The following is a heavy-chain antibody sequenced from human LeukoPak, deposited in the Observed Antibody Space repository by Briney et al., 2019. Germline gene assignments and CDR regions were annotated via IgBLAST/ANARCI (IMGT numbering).Heavy chain of an antibody. J-gene: IGHJ6*03. CDR3: ARGGIPTGPYYYFYYMDV. V-gene: IGHV3-30*01. D-gene: IGHD3-10*01. CDR2: ISYDGNNK. Sequence: GGSLRLSRAASGFTFSRNVMHWVRQASGKGLEWVALISYDGNNKFYADSVKGRFTISRDNSRNTLYLQMNSLRGEDAAVYSCARGGIPTGPYYYFYYMDVWGKGTAVTVSS. CDR1: GFTFSRNV.